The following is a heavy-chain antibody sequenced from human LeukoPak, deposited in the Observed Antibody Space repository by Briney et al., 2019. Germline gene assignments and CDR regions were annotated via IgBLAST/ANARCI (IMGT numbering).Heavy chain of an antibody. J-gene: IGHJ4*02. Sequence: SETLSLTCAVSGGSISSRNWWHWVRQPPGKGLEWIGEIYHSGSTNYNPSLKSRVTISVDESKNQFSLKLNSVTAADTAVYYCAKEADGGKGPNLDYWGQGTLVTVSS. CDR3: AKEADGGKGPNLDY. CDR1: GGSISSRNW. CDR2: IYHSGST. D-gene: IGHD4-23*01. V-gene: IGHV4-4*02.